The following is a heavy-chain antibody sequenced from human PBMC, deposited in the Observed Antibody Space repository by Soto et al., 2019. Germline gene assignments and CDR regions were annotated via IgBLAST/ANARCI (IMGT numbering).Heavy chain of an antibody. Sequence: ASVKVSFKASGYTFSSYDINWVRRATGQGLEWMGWMNPNSGNRGSAQKFQGRVTMTRNTSINTAYMELSSLRSEDTAVYYCSRGVGGGTRSYYIDTWGQGALVT. CDR1: GYTFSSYD. V-gene: IGHV1-8*01. CDR3: SRGVGGGTRSYYIDT. J-gene: IGHJ4*02. CDR2: MNPNSGNR. D-gene: IGHD2-15*01.